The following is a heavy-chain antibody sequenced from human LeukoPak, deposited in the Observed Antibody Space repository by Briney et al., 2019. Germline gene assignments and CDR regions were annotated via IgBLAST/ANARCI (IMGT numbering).Heavy chain of an antibody. CDR3: ARRGSSSYFDY. Sequence: PSETLSLTCIVSDYSISSGYYWGWIRQPPGKGLEWIGNIYHSGSTNYNPSLKSRVTISVDTSKNQFSLKLSSVTAADTAVYYCARRGSSSYFDYWGQGTLVTVSS. V-gene: IGHV4-38-2*02. CDR1: DYSISSGYY. CDR2: IYHSGST. D-gene: IGHD6-13*01. J-gene: IGHJ4*02.